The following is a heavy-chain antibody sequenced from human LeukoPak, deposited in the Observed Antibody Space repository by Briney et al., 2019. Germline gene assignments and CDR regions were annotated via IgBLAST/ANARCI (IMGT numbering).Heavy chain of an antibody. J-gene: IGHJ4*02. CDR3: AKGGVTSFDY. D-gene: IGHD2-8*01. CDR2: ISGTGYST. CDR1: GFTVRRNY. Sequence: TGGSLRLSCAASGFTVRRNYMSWVRQAPGKGLEWVSVISGTGYSTNYADSVKGLFTISRDNSKNTLYLQMNSLRAEDTAIYYCAKGGVTSFDYWGQGTLVTVSS. V-gene: IGHV3-23*01.